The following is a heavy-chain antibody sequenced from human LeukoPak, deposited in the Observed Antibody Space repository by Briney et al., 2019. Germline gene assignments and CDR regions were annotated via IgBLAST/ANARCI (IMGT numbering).Heavy chain of an antibody. CDR1: GFTVSSYA. V-gene: IGHV3-30*04. D-gene: IGHD6-19*01. CDR3: ARDLAGRFDY. CDR2: ISYDGSNK. J-gene: IGHJ4*02. Sequence: PGRSLRLSCAASGFTVSSYAMHWVRQAPGKGLEWVAVISYDGSNKYYADSVKGRFTISRDNSKNTLYLQMNSLRAEDTAVYYCARDLAGRFDYWGQGTLVTVSS.